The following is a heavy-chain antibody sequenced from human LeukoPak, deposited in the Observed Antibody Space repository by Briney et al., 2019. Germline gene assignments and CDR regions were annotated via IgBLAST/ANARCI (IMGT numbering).Heavy chain of an antibody. J-gene: IGHJ3*02. CDR3: ARDKGLRWFKDASEI. CDR2: ISSSSSYI. Sequence: GGSLRLSCAASGFTFSSYSMNWVRQAPGKGLEWVSSISSSSSYIYYADSVKRRFTISRDNAKDSLYLQMNSLRAEDTAVNYCARDKGLRWFKDASEIWGQGTMVTVSS. V-gene: IGHV3-21*01. D-gene: IGHD4-23*01. CDR1: GFTFSSYS.